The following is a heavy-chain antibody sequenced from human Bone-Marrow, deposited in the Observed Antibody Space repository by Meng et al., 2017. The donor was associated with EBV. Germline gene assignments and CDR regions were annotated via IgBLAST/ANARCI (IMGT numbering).Heavy chain of an antibody. D-gene: IGHD4-17*01. J-gene: IGHJ4*02. V-gene: IGHV3-72*01. CDR1: GFPFGDHY. Sequence: VALVDPGGGLVQPGGSLRLSCPTSGFPFGDHYIDGVRQAPGKGLEWVGRSRNRPNSYTTDYAASVKGRFTLSRDDSKSSLYLQMNSLKTEDTAVYYCATLTTVTGNYDYWGQGTLVTVSS. CDR2: SRNRPNSYTT. CDR3: ATLTTVTGNYDY.